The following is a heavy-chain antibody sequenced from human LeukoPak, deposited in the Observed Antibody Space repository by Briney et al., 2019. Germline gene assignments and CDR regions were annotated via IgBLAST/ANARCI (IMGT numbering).Heavy chain of an antibody. D-gene: IGHD5-18*01. J-gene: IGHJ4*02. CDR2: ISSSGSTI. CDR3: ARANSYGFGY. Sequence: PGGSLRLSCAASGFTFSSYEMNWVRQAPGKGLEWVSYISSSGSTIYYADSVKGRFTISRDNAKNSLYLQMNSLRAEDTAVYYCARANSYGFGYWGQGTLVTVSS. V-gene: IGHV3-48*03. CDR1: GFTFSSYE.